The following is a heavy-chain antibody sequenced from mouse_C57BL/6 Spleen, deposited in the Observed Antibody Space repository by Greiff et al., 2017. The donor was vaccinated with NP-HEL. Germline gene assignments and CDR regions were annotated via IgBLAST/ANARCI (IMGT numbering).Heavy chain of an antibody. V-gene: IGHV1-39*01. CDR2: INPNYGTT. Sequence: EVQLQQPGPELVKPGASVKISCQASGYSFTDYNMNWVKQSNGKSLEWIGVINPNYGTTSYNQKFKGKATLTVDQSSSTAYMQLHSLTSDDSAVYDCARLDCDYDYAMDYWGQGTSVTVSS. CDR1: GYSFTDYN. D-gene: IGHD2-4*01. CDR3: ARLDCDYDYAMDY. J-gene: IGHJ4*01.